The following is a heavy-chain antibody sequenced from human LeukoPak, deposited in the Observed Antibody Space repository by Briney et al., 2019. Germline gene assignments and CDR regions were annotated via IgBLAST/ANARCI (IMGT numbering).Heavy chain of an antibody. Sequence: GGSLRLSCAASGFTFSSYGMHWVRQAPGKGLEWVAFIRYDGSNKYYADSVKGRFTISRDNSKNTLYLQMNSLRAEDTAVYYCAKDISGYRIAGSYYYFDYWGQGTLVTVSS. CDR2: IRYDGSNK. D-gene: IGHD5-18*01. V-gene: IGHV3-30*02. J-gene: IGHJ4*02. CDR1: GFTFSSYG. CDR3: AKDISGYRIAGSYYYFDY.